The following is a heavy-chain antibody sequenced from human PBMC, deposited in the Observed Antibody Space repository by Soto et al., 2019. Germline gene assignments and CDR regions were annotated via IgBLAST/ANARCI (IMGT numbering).Heavy chain of an antibody. J-gene: IGHJ6*02. CDR2: ISGSGGST. CDR1: GFTFSSYA. CDR3: AKVLRPYYDFWSGPIRDGMDV. V-gene: IGHV3-23*01. D-gene: IGHD3-3*01. Sequence: PGGSLRLSCAASGFTFSSYAMSWVRQAPGKGLEWVSAISGSGGSTYYADSVKGRFTISRDNSKNTLYLQMNSLRAEDTAVYYCAKVLRPYYDFWSGPIRDGMDVWGQGTTVTSP.